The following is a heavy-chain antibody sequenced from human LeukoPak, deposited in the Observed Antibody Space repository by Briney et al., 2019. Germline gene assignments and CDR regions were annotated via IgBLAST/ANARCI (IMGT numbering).Heavy chain of an antibody. CDR1: GFTFSSYW. J-gene: IGHJ4*02. V-gene: IGHV3-7*01. Sequence: GGSLRLSCAASGFTFSSYWMSWVRQAPGKGLEWVANIKQDGSEKYYVDSVKGRFTISRDNAKNSLYLQMNSLRAEDTAVYYCAREGGSGWYGGNYFDYRGQGTLVTVSS. CDR2: IKQDGSEK. CDR3: AREGGSGWYGGNYFDY. D-gene: IGHD6-19*01.